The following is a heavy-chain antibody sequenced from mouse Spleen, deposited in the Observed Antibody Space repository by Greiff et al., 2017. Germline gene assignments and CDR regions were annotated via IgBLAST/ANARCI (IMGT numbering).Heavy chain of an antibody. V-gene: IGHV1-15*01. Sequence: QVQLKQSGAELVRPGASVTLSCKASGYTFTDYEMHWVKQTPVHGLEWIGAIDPETGGTAYNQKFKGKAILTADKSSSTAYMELRSLTSEDSAVYYCTRSRFTTATSDYWGQGTTRTVSS. CDR2: IDPETGGT. J-gene: IGHJ2*01. CDR1: GYTFTDYE. CDR3: TRSRFTTATSDY. D-gene: IGHD1-2*01.